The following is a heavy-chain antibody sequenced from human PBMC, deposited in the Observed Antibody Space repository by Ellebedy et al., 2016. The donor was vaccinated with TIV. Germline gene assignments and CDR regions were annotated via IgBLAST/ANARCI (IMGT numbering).Heavy chain of an antibody. J-gene: IGHJ4*02. CDR3: ARDQWLGRAYYFDY. Sequence: GESLKISCTASEFTLTNYWMTWVRQAPGKGLEWVANINEDGTKKHYVDSVKGRFSISRDNAKNSLYLQMNSLRPEDTAVYYCARDQWLGRAYYFDYWGQGTLLTVSS. CDR2: INEDGTKK. D-gene: IGHD6-19*01. V-gene: IGHV3-7*01. CDR1: EFTLTNYW.